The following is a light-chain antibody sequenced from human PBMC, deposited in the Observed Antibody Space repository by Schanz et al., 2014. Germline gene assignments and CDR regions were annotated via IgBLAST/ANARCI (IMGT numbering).Light chain of an antibody. V-gene: IGKV1-6*01. CDR1: QGIGDA. CDR3: QQLSSFPQT. J-gene: IGKJ1*01. CDR2: AAT. Sequence: AIQMTQSPSSLSASVGDRVNITCRASQGIGDALGWYQQKPGQAPNLLIYAATHLRSGVPSRFSGSGSGTDFTLTISSLQPEDFATYYCQQLSSFPQTFGQGTKVEIQ.